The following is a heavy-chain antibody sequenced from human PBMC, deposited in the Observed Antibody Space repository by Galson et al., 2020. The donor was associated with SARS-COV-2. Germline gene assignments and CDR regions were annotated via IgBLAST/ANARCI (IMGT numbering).Heavy chain of an antibody. CDR3: AKGMRGDYGMDV. CDR2: MSGSGGST. J-gene: IGHJ6*02. CDR1: GFTFSSYA. Sequence: GESLKISCAASGFTFSSYAMSWVRQAPGKGLEWVSAMSGSGGSTYYADPVKGRFTISRDNSKNTLYLQMTSLRAEDRAVYYCAKGMRGDYGMDVWGQGTTVTVSS. V-gene: IGHV3-23*01. D-gene: IGHD2-8*01.